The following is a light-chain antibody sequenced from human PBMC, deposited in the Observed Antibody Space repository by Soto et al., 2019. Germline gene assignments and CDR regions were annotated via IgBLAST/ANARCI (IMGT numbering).Light chain of an antibody. V-gene: IGLV3-21*02. CDR3: SSFAGSNKLV. CDR2: DDS. CDR1: NIGSKT. J-gene: IGLJ1*01. Sequence: SYELTQPPSMSVAPGQTARITCGGNNIGSKTVHWYQQKAGQAPVLVVYDDSDRPSGIPERFSGSNSGNTATLTVSGLQAEDEADYYCSSFAGSNKLVFGTGTKVTVL.